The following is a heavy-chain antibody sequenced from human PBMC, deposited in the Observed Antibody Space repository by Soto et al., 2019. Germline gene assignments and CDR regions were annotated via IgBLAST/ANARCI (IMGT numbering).Heavy chain of an antibody. D-gene: IGHD3-16*01. Sequence: PGESLKISCKGSGYSFTSYWIGWVRQMPGKGLEWIGIIYPGDSDTRYSPSFQGQVTISADKSISTAYLQWSSLKASDTAMYYCARLLNYDYVWASYYYYGMDVWGQGTTVTVSS. CDR2: IYPGDSDT. CDR1: GYSFTSYW. V-gene: IGHV5-51*01. J-gene: IGHJ6*02. CDR3: ARLLNYDYVWASYYYYGMDV.